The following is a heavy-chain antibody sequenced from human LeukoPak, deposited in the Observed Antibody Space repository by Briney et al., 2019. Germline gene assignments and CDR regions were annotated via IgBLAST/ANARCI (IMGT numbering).Heavy chain of an antibody. CDR1: GGSISSYY. CDR3: ARVSWFPGTSYYYMDV. J-gene: IGHJ6*03. Sequence: SETLSLTCTVSGGSISSYYWSWIRQPPGKGLEWIGYINYSGSTNYNPSLKSRVTISVDTSKNQFSLKLSSVTAADTAVYYCARVSWFPGTSYYYMDVWGKETTVTVSS. CDR2: INYSGST. D-gene: IGHD1-1*01. V-gene: IGHV4-59*01.